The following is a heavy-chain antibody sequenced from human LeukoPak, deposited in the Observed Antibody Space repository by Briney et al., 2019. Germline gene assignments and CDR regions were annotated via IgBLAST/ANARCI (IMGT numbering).Heavy chain of an antibody. V-gene: IGHV4-59*08. CDR2: VYYSGST. D-gene: IGHD2-8*02. CDR1: GGSMSNYY. CDR3: ARHALVARLGKGDYYSMDV. J-gene: IGHJ6*02. Sequence: SETLSLTCTVSGGSMSNYYWSWIRQPPGKGLEYIGYVYYSGSTNYNPSLRSRVTISVDTSKNQFSLKLSSVTAADTSIYYCARHALVARLGKGDYYSMDVWGQGTTVTVS.